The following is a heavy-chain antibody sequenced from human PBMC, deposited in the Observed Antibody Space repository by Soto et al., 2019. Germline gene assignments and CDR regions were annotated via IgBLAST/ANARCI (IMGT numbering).Heavy chain of an antibody. J-gene: IGHJ4*02. V-gene: IGHV1-2*02. CDR3: ARGRPRNYGGNSNLDY. CDR2: INPNSGGT. D-gene: IGHD4-17*01. Sequence: ASVKVSCKASGYTFTGYYTHWVRQAPGQGLGWMGWINPNSGGTNYAQKFQGRVTMTRDTSISTAYMELSRLRSDDTAVYYCARGRPRNYGGNSNLDYWGQGTLVTVSS. CDR1: GYTFTGYY.